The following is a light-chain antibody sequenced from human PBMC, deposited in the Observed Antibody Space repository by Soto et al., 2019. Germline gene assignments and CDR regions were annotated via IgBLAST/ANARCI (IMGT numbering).Light chain of an antibody. CDR1: XXDVGGYNY. V-gene: IGLV2-11*01. Sequence: QSALTQPRSVSGSPXXXVTISCXXXXXDVGGYNYVSWYQQHPGKAPKLMIYDVSKRPSGVPDRFSGSKSGNTASLTISGLQAEDEADYYCCSYAGSSYVFGTGTKVTVL. CDR2: DVS. CDR3: CSYAGSSYV. J-gene: IGLJ1*01.